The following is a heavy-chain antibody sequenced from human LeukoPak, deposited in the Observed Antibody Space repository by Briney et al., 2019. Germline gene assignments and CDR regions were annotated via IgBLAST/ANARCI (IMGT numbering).Heavy chain of an antibody. CDR1: GYTFTSNY. Sequence: ASVKVSCKAFGYTFTSNYMHWVRQAPGQGLEWMGIINPSGGSTSYAQKFQGRVTMTRDMSTSTVYMELSSLRSEDTAVYYCARDQLVRTMVRGVISWFDPWGQGTLVTVSS. CDR2: INPSGGST. CDR3: ARDQLVRTMVRGVISWFDP. V-gene: IGHV1-46*01. D-gene: IGHD3-10*01. J-gene: IGHJ5*02.